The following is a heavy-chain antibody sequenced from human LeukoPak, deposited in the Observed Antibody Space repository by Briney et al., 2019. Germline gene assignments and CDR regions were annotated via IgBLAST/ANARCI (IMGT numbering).Heavy chain of an antibody. Sequence: SETLSLTCTVSGGSIRSYYWSWIRQPAGKGLEWIGRIYTSGSTYYNPSLKSRVTISVDTSKNQFSLKLSSVTAADTAVYYCAREDIVVVPAANRDPNWFDPWGQGTLVTVSS. CDR3: AREDIVVVPAANRDPNWFDP. CDR1: GGSIRSYY. CDR2: IYTSGST. V-gene: IGHV4-4*07. D-gene: IGHD2-2*01. J-gene: IGHJ5*02.